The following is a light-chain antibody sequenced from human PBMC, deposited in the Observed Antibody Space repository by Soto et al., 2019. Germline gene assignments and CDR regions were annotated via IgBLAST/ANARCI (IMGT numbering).Light chain of an antibody. CDR2: GNS. J-gene: IGLJ1*01. V-gene: IGLV1-40*01. CDR1: SSNIGAGYD. Sequence: QSVLTQPPSVSGAPGQRVTISCTGSSSNIGAGYDVHWYQQLPGTAPKLLIYGNSNRPSGVPDRFSGSKPGTSASLAITGLQAEDEADYYCQSYESSLSGSYVFGTGTKVTVL. CDR3: QSYESSLSGSYV.